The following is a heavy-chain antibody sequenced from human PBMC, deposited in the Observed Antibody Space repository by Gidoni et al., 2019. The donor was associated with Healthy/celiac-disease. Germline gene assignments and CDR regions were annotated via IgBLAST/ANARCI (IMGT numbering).Heavy chain of an antibody. CDR3: ARGEGSVDIVARAGLDY. CDR1: GGSISSSNW. D-gene: IGHD5-12*01. J-gene: IGHJ4*02. CDR2: IYHSGST. V-gene: IGHV4-4*02. Sequence: QVQLQESGPGLVKPSGTLSLTCAVSGGSISSSNWWSWVRQPPGKGLEWIGEIYHSGSTNYNPSLKSRVTISVDKSKNQFSLKLSSVTAADTAVYYCARGEGSVDIVARAGLDYWGQGTLVTVSS.